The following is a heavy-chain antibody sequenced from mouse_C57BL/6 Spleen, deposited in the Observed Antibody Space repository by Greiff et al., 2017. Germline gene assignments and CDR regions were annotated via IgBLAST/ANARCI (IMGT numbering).Heavy chain of an antibody. CDR3: ARDYGSSHFDY. V-gene: IGHV1-64*01. CDR1: GYTFTSYW. CDR2: IHPNSGST. Sequence: QVQLQQPGAELVKPGASVKLSCKASGYTFTSYWMHWVKQRPGQGLEWIGMIHPNSGSTNYNEKFKSKATLTVDKSSSTADMQLSSLTSEDSAVYYCARDYGSSHFDYWGQGTTLTVSS. J-gene: IGHJ2*01. D-gene: IGHD1-1*01.